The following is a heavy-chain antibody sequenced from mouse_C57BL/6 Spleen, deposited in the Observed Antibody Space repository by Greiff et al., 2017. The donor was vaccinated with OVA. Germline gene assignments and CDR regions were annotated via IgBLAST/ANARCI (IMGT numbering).Heavy chain of an antibody. CDR1: GYSFTSYY. D-gene: IGHD1-1*01. Sequence: QVQLQQSGPELVKPGASVKISCKASGYSFTSYYIHWVKQRPGPGLEWIGWIYPGSGNTKYTEKFKGKATLTADTSSSTAYMQLSSLTSEDSAVYYCARPDYGSSFDYWGQGTTLTVSS. CDR2: IYPGSGNT. V-gene: IGHV1-66*01. J-gene: IGHJ2*01. CDR3: ARPDYGSSFDY.